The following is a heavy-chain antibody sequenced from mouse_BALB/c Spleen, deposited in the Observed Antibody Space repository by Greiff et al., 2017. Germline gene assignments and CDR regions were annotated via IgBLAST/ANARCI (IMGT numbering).Heavy chain of an antibody. Sequence: VQLQQSGPELMKPGASVKISCKASGYSFTSYWMHWVKLRPGQGFEWIGEINPSNGGTNYNEKFKRKATLTVDKSSSTAYMQLSSLTSEDSAVYYCTGDYDTYAMDYWGQGTSVTVSS. D-gene: IGHD2-4*01. J-gene: IGHJ4*01. CDR2: INPSNGGT. CDR3: TGDYDTYAMDY. V-gene: IGHV1S16*01. CDR1: GYSFTSYW.